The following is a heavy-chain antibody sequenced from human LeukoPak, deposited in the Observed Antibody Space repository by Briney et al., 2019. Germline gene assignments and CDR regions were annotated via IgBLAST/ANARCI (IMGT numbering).Heavy chain of an antibody. CDR1: GYTFTSYD. D-gene: IGHD6-19*01. CDR3: AKGGYSSGWRNYFDY. V-gene: IGHV1-8*01. Sequence: GASVKVSCKASGYTFTSYDINWVRQATGQGLEWMGWMNPNSGNTGYAQKFQGRVTMTRNTSISTAYMELSSLRAEDTAVYYCAKGGYSSGWRNYFDYWGQGTLVTVSS. J-gene: IGHJ4*02. CDR2: MNPNSGNT.